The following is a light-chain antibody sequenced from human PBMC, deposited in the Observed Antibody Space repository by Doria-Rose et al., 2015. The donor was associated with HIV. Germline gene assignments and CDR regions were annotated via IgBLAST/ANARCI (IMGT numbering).Light chain of an antibody. Sequence: PVTPGQPASIPCRSSQSLLHTIGYNYLDWYLQKPGQSPQLLIYLGSNRASGVPDRFSGSGSGTDFTLKISRVEAEDVGVYYCMQALQTPYTFGQGTKLEIK. CDR3: MQALQTPYT. J-gene: IGKJ2*01. V-gene: IGKV2-28*01. CDR2: LGS. CDR1: QSLLHTIGYNY.